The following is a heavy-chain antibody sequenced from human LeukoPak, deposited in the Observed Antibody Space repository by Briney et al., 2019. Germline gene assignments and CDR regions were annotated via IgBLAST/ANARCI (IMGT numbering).Heavy chain of an antibody. Sequence: SETLSLTCTVSGGSFSSYYWSWIRQPPGKGLEWIGYISYSVSTDYNPSLRSRVIMSLDTSKNQFSLNLSSVTAADTAVYYCARTPPAYGDYFDYWGQGTLVTVSS. D-gene: IGHD4-17*01. CDR3: ARTPPAYGDYFDY. CDR1: GGSFSSYY. V-gene: IGHV4-59*01. J-gene: IGHJ4*02. CDR2: ISYSVST.